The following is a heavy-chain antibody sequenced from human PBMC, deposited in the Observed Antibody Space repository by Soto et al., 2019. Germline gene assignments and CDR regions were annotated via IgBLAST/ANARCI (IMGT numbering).Heavy chain of an antibody. CDR3: ARSTGYGDSFFDY. Sequence: KPSETLSLTCTVSGGSVSSYYWNWIRQTPGKGLEWIAYIYYGGSTNHNPSLKSRVTISADKSKNQFSLKLSSVTAADTAVYYCARSTGYGDSFFDYWGQGTLVTVS. J-gene: IGHJ4*02. CDR1: GGSVSSYY. V-gene: IGHV4-59*02. D-gene: IGHD4-17*01. CDR2: IYYGGST.